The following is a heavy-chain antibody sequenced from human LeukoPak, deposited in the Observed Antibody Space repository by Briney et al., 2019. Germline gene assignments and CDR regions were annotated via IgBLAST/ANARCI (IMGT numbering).Heavy chain of an antibody. CDR2: ISYDGSNK. D-gene: IGHD6-13*01. Sequence: GGSLRLSCAASGFTFSSYGMHWVRQAPGKGLEWVAVISYDGSNKYYADSVKGRFTISRDNSKNTLYLQMNSLRAEDTAVYYCAKTMPGRYSSSWFFDYWGQGTLVTVSS. J-gene: IGHJ4*02. V-gene: IGHV3-30*18. CDR1: GFTFSSYG. CDR3: AKTMPGRYSSSWFFDY.